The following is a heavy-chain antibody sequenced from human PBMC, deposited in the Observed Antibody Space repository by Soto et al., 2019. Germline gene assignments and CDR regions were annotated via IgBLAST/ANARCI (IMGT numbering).Heavy chain of an antibody. Sequence: ASVKVSCKASGYTFTGYYMHWVRQAPGQGLEWMGWINPNSGGTNYAQKFQGRVTMTRDTSISTAYMELSRLRSDDTAVYYCARDVGYCSGGSCYRYYYGMDVWGPGTTVPVYS. CDR1: GYTFTGYY. CDR3: ARDVGYCSGGSCYRYYYGMDV. D-gene: IGHD2-15*01. J-gene: IGHJ6*02. V-gene: IGHV1-2*02. CDR2: INPNSGGT.